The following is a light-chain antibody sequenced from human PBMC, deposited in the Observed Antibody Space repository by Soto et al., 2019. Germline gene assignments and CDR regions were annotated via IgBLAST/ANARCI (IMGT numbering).Light chain of an antibody. J-gene: IGKJ4*01. CDR3: QKYNSAPHT. CDR1: QAISNN. CDR2: GAS. V-gene: IGKV1-9*01. Sequence: DIQLTQSPSFLSASVGDRVTITCRASQAISNNLAWYQHNPGKPPKLLIYGASTLQSGVPSRFSGSGSGTEFTLTISSLQPEDFATYYCQKYNSAPHTFGGGTKVEIQ.